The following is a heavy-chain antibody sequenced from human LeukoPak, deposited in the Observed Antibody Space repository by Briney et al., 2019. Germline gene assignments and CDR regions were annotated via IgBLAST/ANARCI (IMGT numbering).Heavy chain of an antibody. CDR1: GGSISSYY. D-gene: IGHD2-2*01. CDR2: IYYSGST. J-gene: IGHJ5*02. CDR3: ARGVTYCSSTSCQHLNWFGP. V-gene: IGHV4-59*01. Sequence: SETLSLTCTVSGGSISSYYWSWIRQPPGKGLEWIGYIYYSGSTNYNPSLRSRVTISVDTSKNQFSLKLSSVTAADTAVYYCARGVTYCSSTSCQHLNWFGPWGQGTLVTVSS.